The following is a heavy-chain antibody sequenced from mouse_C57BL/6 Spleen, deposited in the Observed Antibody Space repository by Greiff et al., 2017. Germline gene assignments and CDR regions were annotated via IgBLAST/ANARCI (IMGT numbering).Heavy chain of an antibody. D-gene: IGHD3-3*01. Sequence: EVELQESGGGLVKPGGSLKLSCAASGFTFSDYGMHWVRQAPEKGLEWVAYISSGRSTIYYADTVKGRFTISRDNAKNTLFLQMTSLRSEDTAMYYCAKGRNRYYYARDYWGQGTSVTVSS. J-gene: IGHJ4*01. V-gene: IGHV5-17*01. CDR3: AKGRNRYYYARDY. CDR1: GFTFSDYG. CDR2: ISSGRSTI.